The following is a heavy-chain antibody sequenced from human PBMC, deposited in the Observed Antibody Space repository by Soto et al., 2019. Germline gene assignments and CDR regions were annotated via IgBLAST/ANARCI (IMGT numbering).Heavy chain of an antibody. CDR3: ARQVTSGTSLYYFDY. CDR2: IYYSGST. D-gene: IGHD1-7*01. CDR1: GGSISSYY. V-gene: IGHV4-59*01. Sequence: SETLSLTCTVSGGSISSYYWSWIRQPPGKGLEWIGYIYYSGSTNYNPSLKSRVTISVDTSKNQFSLKLSSVTAADTAVYYCARQVTSGTSLYYFDYWGQGTPVTVSS. J-gene: IGHJ4*02.